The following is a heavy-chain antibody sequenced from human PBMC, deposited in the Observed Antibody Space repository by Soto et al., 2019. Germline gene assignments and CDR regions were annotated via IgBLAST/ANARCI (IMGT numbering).Heavy chain of an antibody. CDR1: GGSISSGGYY. J-gene: IGHJ5*02. CDR3: VRDGTKNLRDWFDP. V-gene: IGHV4-61*02. Sequence: SETLSLTCTVSGGSISSGGYYWSWIRQPPGKGLEWIGRIYATGSTDYNPSLKSRLTMSVDMSKKQFSLTLRSVTAADTAMYYCVRDGTKNLRDWFDPWGQGILVTVSS. D-gene: IGHD1-1*01. CDR2: IYATGST.